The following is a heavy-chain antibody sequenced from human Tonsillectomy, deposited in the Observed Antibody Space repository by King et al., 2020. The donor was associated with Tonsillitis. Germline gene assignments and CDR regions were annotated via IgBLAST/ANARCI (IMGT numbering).Heavy chain of an antibody. CDR3: ARHGQDRDYFYIDV. Sequence: LQLQESGPGLVKPSETLSLICTVSGDSIGTNYWSWIRQPPGKGLESIGYLFDSGSTNYNPSLKSRVTISADTSKNQFSLKLSSVTAADTAVYYCARHGQDRDYFYIDVWGKGTMVTVSS. CDR1: GDSIGTNY. J-gene: IGHJ6*03. V-gene: IGHV4-59*08. CDR2: LFDSGST. D-gene: IGHD2-15*01.